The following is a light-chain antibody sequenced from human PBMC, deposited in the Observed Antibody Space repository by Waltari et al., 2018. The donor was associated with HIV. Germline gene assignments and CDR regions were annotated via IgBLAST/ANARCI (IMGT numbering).Light chain of an antibody. V-gene: IGKV3-20*01. CDR2: GAS. CDR1: QTLTGNF. J-gene: IGKJ4*01. CDR3: QQYVNSLT. Sequence: VLTQYPDTLFLSPGERATVSCRASQTLTGNFLAWYQQKPGQAPTLLIYGASSRATDIPVRFSGSGSGTDFTLTISRLEPEDFALYYCQQYVNSLTFGGGTKVEIK.